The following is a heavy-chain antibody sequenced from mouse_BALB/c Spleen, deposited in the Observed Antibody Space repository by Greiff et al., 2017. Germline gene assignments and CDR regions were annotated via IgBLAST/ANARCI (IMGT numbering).Heavy chain of an antibody. Sequence: EVQRVESGGGLVQPGGSLKLSCAASGFTFSSYAMSWVRQSPEKRLEWVAEISSGGSYTYYPDTVTGRFTISRDNAKNTLYLEMSSLRSEDTAMYYCARDPLTTNGVYAMDYWGQGTSVTVSS. V-gene: IGHV5-9-4*01. CDR1: GFTFSSYA. CDR2: ISSGGSYT. CDR3: ARDPLTTNGVYAMDY. J-gene: IGHJ4*01. D-gene: IGHD1-1*01.